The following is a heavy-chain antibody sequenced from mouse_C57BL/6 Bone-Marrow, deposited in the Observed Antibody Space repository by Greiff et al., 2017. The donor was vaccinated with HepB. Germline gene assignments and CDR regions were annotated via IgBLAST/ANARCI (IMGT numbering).Heavy chain of an antibody. CDR3: AIITTVVAPDY. J-gene: IGHJ2*01. D-gene: IGHD1-1*01. Sequence: QVHVKQPGTELVKPGASVKLSCKASGYTFTSYWMHWVKQRPGQGLEWIGNINPSNGGTNYNEKFKSKATLTVDKSSSTAYMQLSSLTSEDSAVYYCAIITTVVAPDYWGQGTTLTVSS. V-gene: IGHV1-53*01. CDR1: GYTFTSYW. CDR2: INPSNGGT.